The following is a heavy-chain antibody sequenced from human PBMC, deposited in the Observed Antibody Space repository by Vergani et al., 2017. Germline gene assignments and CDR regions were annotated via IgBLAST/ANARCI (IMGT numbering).Heavy chain of an antibody. CDR2: ISGSGGST. CDR3: AKFWGACSSWYSRKADYYYGMDV. CDR1: GFTFSSYA. Sequence: VQLVESGGGVVQPGRSLRLSCAASGFTFSSYAMSWVRQAPGKGLEWVSGISGSGGSTYYADSVKGRFTISRDNSNNTRYLQMNSLRAEDTAVYYCAKFWGACSSWYSRKADYYYGMDVWGQGTTVTVSS. D-gene: IGHD6-13*01. V-gene: IGHV3-23*04. J-gene: IGHJ6*02.